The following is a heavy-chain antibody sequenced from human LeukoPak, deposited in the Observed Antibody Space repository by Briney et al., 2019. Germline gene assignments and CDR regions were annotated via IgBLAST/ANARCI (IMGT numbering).Heavy chain of an antibody. V-gene: IGHV3-21*01. CDR2: ISGSGSYI. CDR3: ARGLGSGDYVANAFDF. J-gene: IGHJ3*01. D-gene: IGHD3-16*01. CDR1: GFIFSSYA. Sequence: GGSLRLSCAASGFIFSSYAMNWVRQAPGKGLEWVSSISGSGSYIHYADSMKGRSTISRDNAKKSVYLHMSRLRAEDTAVYYCARGLGSGDYVANAFDFWGRGTTVSVS.